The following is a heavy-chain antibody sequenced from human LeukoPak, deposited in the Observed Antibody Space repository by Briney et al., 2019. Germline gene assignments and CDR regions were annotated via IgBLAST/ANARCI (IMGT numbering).Heavy chain of an antibody. CDR3: ARGIAARTSKYYYYMDV. CDR2: INPNSGGT. V-gene: IGHV1-2*02. J-gene: IGHJ6*03. CDR1: GYTFTGYY. D-gene: IGHD6-6*01. Sequence: LVASVKVSCKASGYTFTGYYMHWVRQAPGQGLEWMGWINPNSGGTNYAQKFQGRVTMTRDTSISTAYMELSRLRSDDTAVYYCARGIAARTSKYYYYMDVWGKGTTVTVSS.